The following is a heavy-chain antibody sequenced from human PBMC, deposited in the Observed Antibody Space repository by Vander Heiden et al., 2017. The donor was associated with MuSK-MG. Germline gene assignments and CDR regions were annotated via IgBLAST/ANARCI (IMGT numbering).Heavy chain of an antibody. CDR2: IRGSDGTT. Sequence: EVQLLESGGGVVQPGGSLRLSCAASGFPFSSNAMSWVRQAPGKGLEWVAAIRGSDGTTNYADSMKGRFSISRDNSRNTLYLQMNSLRDEDTAVYYCARFPRMQLGIYFDYWGQGALVTVSS. D-gene: IGHD6-13*01. J-gene: IGHJ4*02. CDR1: GFPFSSNA. CDR3: ARFPRMQLGIYFDY. V-gene: IGHV3-23*01.